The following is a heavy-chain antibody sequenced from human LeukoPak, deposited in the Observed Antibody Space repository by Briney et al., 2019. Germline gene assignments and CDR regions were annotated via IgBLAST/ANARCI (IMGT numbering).Heavy chain of an antibody. D-gene: IGHD6-19*01. CDR1: GFIFSTYW. J-gene: IGHJ4*02. CDR3: ARDLRGSGWYFDY. CDR2: IKQDGSEK. V-gene: IGHV3-7*01. Sequence: GGSLRLSCAASGFIFSTYWMSWVRQAPGKGLEWVANIKQDGSEKYYVDSVKGRLTIARDNAKNSLYLQMNSLRAEDTAVYYCARDLRGSGWYFDYWGQGTVVTVSS.